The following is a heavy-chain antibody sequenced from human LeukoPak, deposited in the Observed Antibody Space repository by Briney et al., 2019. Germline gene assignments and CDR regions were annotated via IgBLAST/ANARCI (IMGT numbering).Heavy chain of an antibody. J-gene: IGHJ4*02. V-gene: IGHV3-15*01. CDR2: IKSKTDGGTT. CDR3: TTGGIFGVPFDY. CDR1: GFTFSNAW. Sequence: PGGSLRLSCAASGFTFSNAWMSWVRQAPGKGLEWVGRIKSKTDGGTTDYAAPVKGRFTISRDDSKNTLYLQMNSLKTGDTAVYYCTTGGIFGVPFDYWGQGTLVTVSS. D-gene: IGHD3-3*01.